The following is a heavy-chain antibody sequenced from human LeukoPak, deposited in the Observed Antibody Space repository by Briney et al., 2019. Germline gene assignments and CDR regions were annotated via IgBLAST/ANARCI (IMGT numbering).Heavy chain of an antibody. D-gene: IGHD5-12*01. CDR2: IYRSGST. Sequence: SGTLSLTCAVSGGSISSSNWWSWVRQPPGKGLEWIGEIYRSGSTNYNPSLKSRVTISVDKSKNQFSLKLSSVTAADTAMYYCARYRGASGYHFDYWGQGTLVTVSS. J-gene: IGHJ4*02. CDR3: ARYRGASGYHFDY. CDR1: GGSISSSNW. V-gene: IGHV4-4*02.